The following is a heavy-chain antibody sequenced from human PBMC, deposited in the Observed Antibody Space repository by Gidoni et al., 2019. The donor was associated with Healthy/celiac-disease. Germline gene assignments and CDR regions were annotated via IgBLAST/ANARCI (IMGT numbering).Heavy chain of an antibody. CDR3: ARGRFTVYYFWSGYSTKNWFDP. V-gene: IGHV4-34*01. CDR2: INPSGST. CDR1: GGSFSGYY. D-gene: IGHD3-3*01. Sequence: QVQLQQWGAGLLKTSETLSLTCAVDGGSFSGYYWSWIRQPPGKGLEWIGEINPSGSTNYNPSLKSRFTISVDTSKNQFSLNLSSVTAADTAVYYCARGRFTVYYFWSGYSTKNWFDPWGQGTLVTVSS. J-gene: IGHJ5*02.